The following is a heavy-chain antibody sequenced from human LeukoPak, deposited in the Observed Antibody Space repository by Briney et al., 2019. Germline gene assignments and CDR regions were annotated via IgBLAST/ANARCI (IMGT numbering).Heavy chain of an antibody. CDR1: VGSITSYY. CDR2: IYYSGST. Sequence: SSETLSLTCTVSVGSITSYYWSCIRQPPGKGLEWIGYIYYSGSTNYNPSLKSRVTISVDTSKNQFSLKLSSVTAADTAVYYCGRPAGGWYFDLWGRGTLVTVSS. J-gene: IGHJ2*01. D-gene: IGHD6-19*01. V-gene: IGHV4-59*08. CDR3: GRPAGGWYFDL.